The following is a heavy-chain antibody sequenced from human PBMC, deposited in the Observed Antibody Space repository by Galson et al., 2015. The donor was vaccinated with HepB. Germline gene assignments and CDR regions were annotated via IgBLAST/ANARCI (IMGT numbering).Heavy chain of an antibody. CDR1: GFTFSSYA. V-gene: IGHV3-30*04. CDR3: ARAGGSGWYRGGLDV. Sequence: GFTFSSYAMHWVRQAPGKGLEWVAVISYDGSNKYYADSVKGRFTISRDKSKNTLYLQMNSLRAEDAAVYNCARAGGSGWYRGGLDVWGQGTTVTVSS. J-gene: IGHJ6*02. CDR2: ISYDGSNK. D-gene: IGHD6-19*01.